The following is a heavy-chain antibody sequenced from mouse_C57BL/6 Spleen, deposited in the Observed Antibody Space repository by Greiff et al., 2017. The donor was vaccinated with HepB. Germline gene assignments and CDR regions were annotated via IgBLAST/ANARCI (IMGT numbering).Heavy chain of an antibody. J-gene: IGHJ4*01. D-gene: IGHD1-1*01. CDR2: IDPSDSDT. CDR1: GYTFTSYW. CDR3: ARSSGDYYGSRNYDAMDY. V-gene: IGHV1-50*01. Sequence: VQLQQPGAELVKPGASVKLSCKASGYTFTSYWMQWVKQRPGQGLEWIGEIDPSDSDTNYNQKFKGKATLTVDTPSSIAYMPLSCLTSEDSAVSYCARSSGDYYGSRNYDAMDYWGQGTSVTVSS.